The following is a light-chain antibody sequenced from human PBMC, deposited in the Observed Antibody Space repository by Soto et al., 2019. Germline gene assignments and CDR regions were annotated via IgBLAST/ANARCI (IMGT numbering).Light chain of an antibody. CDR3: SSYEGSNNFV. V-gene: IGLV2-8*01. J-gene: IGLJ1*01. CDR1: SSDVGGYNY. Sequence: QSVVTQPPSASGSPGQSVTISCTGTSSDVGGYNYVSWYQQHPGKAPKLMIYEVSKRPSGVPDRFSGSKSGNTASLTVSGLQAEDEDDYYCSSYEGSNNFVFGTGTKVTV. CDR2: EVS.